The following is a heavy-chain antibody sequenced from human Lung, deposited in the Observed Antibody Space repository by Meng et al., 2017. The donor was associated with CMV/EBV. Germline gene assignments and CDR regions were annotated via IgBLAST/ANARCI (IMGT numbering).Heavy chain of an antibody. J-gene: IGHJ4*02. Sequence: LXCTVSGGSISSSSYYWGWLRQPPGKGLEWIGSIYYSGYTYYNPSLKSRVSISVDTSKNQFSLKMSSVTAADTAVYYCARILKRLGLDYWGQGSXVTVSS. CDR3: ARILKRLGLDY. D-gene: IGHD2-15*01. CDR1: GGSISSSSYY. V-gene: IGHV4-39*01. CDR2: IYYSGYT.